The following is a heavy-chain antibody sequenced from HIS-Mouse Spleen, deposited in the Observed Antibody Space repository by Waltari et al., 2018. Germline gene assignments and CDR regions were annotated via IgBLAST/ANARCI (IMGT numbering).Heavy chain of an antibody. CDR2: IYHSGST. V-gene: IGHV4-38-2*02. CDR3: ARDSWAYAIEYFQH. D-gene: IGHD2-8*01. J-gene: IGHJ1*01. Sequence: QVQLQESGPGLVKPSETLALTCTVPGYSISSGYYWGWSRPPPGKGLEWIGSIYHSGSTYYNPSLKSRVTISVDTSKNQFSLKLSSVTAADTAVYYCARDSWAYAIEYFQHWGQGTLVTVSS. CDR1: GYSISSGYY.